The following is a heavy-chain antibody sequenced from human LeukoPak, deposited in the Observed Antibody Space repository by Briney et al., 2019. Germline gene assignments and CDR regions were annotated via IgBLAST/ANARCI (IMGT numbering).Heavy chain of an antibody. D-gene: IGHD2-2*03. CDR1: GFTFSSYG. CDR3: AKGPGYCSSTSCDRAPAYYFGMDV. CDR2: ISGSGGST. Sequence: PGGSLRLSCAASGFTFSSYGMSWVRQAPGKGLEWVSAISGSGGSTYYADSVKGRFTISRDNSKNTLYLQMNSLRAEDTAVYYCAKGPGYCSSTSCDRAPAYYFGMDVWGQGTTVTVSS. J-gene: IGHJ6*02. V-gene: IGHV3-23*01.